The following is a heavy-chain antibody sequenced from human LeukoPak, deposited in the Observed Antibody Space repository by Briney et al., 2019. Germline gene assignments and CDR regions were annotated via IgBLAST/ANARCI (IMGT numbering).Heavy chain of an antibody. CDR2: ISSSGSTI. V-gene: IGHV3-48*03. CDR3: AREGSGAYYMDV. D-gene: IGHD3-10*01. J-gene: IGHJ6*03. Sequence: PGGSLRLSCAASGFTFSSYEMNWVRQAPGKGLEWVSYISSSGSTIYYADSVKGRFTISRDNAKNSLYLQMNRLRAEDTAVYYCAREGSGAYYMDVWGKGTTVTVSS. CDR1: GFTFSSYE.